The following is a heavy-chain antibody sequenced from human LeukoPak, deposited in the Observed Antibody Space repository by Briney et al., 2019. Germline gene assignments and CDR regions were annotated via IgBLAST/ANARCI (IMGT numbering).Heavy chain of an antibody. V-gene: IGHV4-59*06. J-gene: IGHJ4*02. CDR3: AGEDDSSGYYNY. CDR1: GGSFSGYY. Sequence: KPSETLSLTCAVYGGSFSGYYWSWIRQPPGKGLEWIGYIYYSGSTYYNPSLKSRVTISVDTSKNQFSLKLSSVTAADTAVYYCAGEDDSSGYYNYWGQGTLVTVSS. D-gene: IGHD3-22*01. CDR2: IYYSGST.